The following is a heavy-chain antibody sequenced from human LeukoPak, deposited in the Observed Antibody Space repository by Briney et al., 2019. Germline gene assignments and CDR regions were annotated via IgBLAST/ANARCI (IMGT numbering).Heavy chain of an antibody. CDR1: GFTFNNAW. Sequence: GGSLRLSCAASGFTFNNAWMSWVRQAPGKGLEWVANIKKDGSEKYYVDSVKGRFTISRDNAKNSLYLQMNSLRAEDTAVYYCARVSVRGVLPPYFDYWGQGTLVTVSS. D-gene: IGHD3-10*01. V-gene: IGHV3-7*01. J-gene: IGHJ4*02. CDR2: IKKDGSEK. CDR3: ARVSVRGVLPPYFDY.